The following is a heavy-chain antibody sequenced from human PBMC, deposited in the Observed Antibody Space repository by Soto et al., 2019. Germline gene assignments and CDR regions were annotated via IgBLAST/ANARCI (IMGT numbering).Heavy chain of an antibody. CDR3: ARYSSSWSNWFDP. D-gene: IGHD6-13*01. CDR1: GGSISSGGYY. CDR2: IYYSGST. V-gene: IGHV4-31*03. Sequence: QVQLQESGPGLVKPSQTLSLTCTVSGGSISSGGYYWSWIRQHAGKGLEWIGYIYYSGSTYYNPSLKSRVTISVDTSKNQFSLKLSSVTAADTAVYYCARYSSSWSNWFDPWGQGTLVTVSS. J-gene: IGHJ5*02.